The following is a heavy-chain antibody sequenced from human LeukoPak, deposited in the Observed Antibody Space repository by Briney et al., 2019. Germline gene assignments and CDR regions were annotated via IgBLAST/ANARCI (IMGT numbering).Heavy chain of an antibody. V-gene: IGHV4-59*01. CDR2: TSYSGST. CDR3: ARDHASYGLDV. CDR1: GGSFSGYY. Sequence: SETLSLTCAVYGGSFSGYYWSWIRQPPGKGLEWIRFTSYSGSTKYNPSLKSRVTISVDTSKNQFSLKLSSVTAADTAMYYCARDHASYGLDVWGQGTTVTVSS. J-gene: IGHJ6*02.